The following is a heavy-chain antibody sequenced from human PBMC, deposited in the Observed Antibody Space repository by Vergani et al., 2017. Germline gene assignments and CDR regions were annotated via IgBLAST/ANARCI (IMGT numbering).Heavy chain of an antibody. J-gene: IGHJ3*02. CDR3: VIVKWSNGNDNLYDI. CDR1: GFIFSEHY. CDR2: IRNKANDYTT. D-gene: IGHD1-1*01. Sequence: EVQVVESGGGLVQPGGSLRLSCAASGFIFSEHYMDWVRQAPGKGLEWVGRIRNKANDYTTQYAASVKGRFTISRDDSKSYLYLQINSLQPEDTALYHCVIVKWSNGNDNLYDIWGQGTQVTVSS. V-gene: IGHV3-72*01.